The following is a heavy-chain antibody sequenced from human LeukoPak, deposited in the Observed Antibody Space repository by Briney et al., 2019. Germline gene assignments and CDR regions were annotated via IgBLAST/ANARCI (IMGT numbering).Heavy chain of an antibody. V-gene: IGHV3-21*01. D-gene: IGHD3-22*01. CDR2: ISRTGGDI. CDR3: ASPSDSYDTSGYYY. J-gene: IGHJ4*02. Sequence: GGALRLSCAASGFTFSSYDMTWVRQAPGKGLEWVSPISRTGGDIYYADSVKGRFTISRDNAKSSLYLQMETLRVEDTAVYYCASPSDSYDTSGYYYWGQGTLVTISS. CDR1: GFTFSSYD.